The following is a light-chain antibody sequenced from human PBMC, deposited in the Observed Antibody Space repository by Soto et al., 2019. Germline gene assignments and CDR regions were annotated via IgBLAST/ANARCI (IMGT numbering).Light chain of an antibody. V-gene: IGKV3-20*01. CDR3: QQYGSY. CDR2: GAS. Sequence: EIVLTQAPGTPSLSPGERATLSCRASQSVSSRYLAWYQQKPGQAPRLLIHGASSRATGIPDRFSRRGSGTDFTLTIFRLEPEEFAVYYCQQYGSYFAQGTRLEIK. CDR1: QSVSSRY. J-gene: IGKJ5*01.